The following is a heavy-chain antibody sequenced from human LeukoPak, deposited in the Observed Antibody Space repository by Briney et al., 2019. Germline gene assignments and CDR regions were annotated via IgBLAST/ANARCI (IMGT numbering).Heavy chain of an antibody. CDR3: AREVDDYVWGSYRYIYAVDI. CDR1: GGSFSGYY. D-gene: IGHD3-16*02. V-gene: IGHV4-34*01. CDR2: INHSGST. J-gene: IGHJ3*02. Sequence: SETLSLTCAVYGGSFSGYYWSWIRQPPGKGLEWIGEINHSGSTNYNPSLKSRVTISVDTSKNQFSLKLSSVTAADTAVYYCAREVDDYVWGSYRYIYAVDIWGQGTMVTVSS.